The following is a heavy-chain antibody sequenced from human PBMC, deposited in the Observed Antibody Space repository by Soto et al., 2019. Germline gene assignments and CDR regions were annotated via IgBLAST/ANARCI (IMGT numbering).Heavy chain of an antibody. Sequence: PGGSLRLSCTTSGFTFGDYAMSWFRQAPGKGLEWVGFIRSKAYGETTEYAASVKGRFTFSRDDSKNIAYLQMNSLKIEDTAVYYCAKFYGGKSAHTYTIDPWGQGTLVTVSS. CDR3: AKFYGGKSAHTYTIDP. CDR2: IRSKAYGETT. V-gene: IGHV3-49*03. CDR1: GFTFGDYA. J-gene: IGHJ5*02. D-gene: IGHD2-15*01.